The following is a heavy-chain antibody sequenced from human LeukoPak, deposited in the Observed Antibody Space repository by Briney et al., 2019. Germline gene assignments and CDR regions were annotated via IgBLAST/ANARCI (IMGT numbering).Heavy chain of an antibody. CDR2: IIPIFGTA. V-gene: IGHV1-69*13. Sequence: ASVKVSCKASGGTFSSYAISWVRQAPGQGLEWMGGIIPIFGTADYAQKFQGRVTITADESTSTAYMELSSLRSEDTAVYYCARDGAYYDSSGYYFDYWGQGTLVTVSS. CDR1: GGTFSSYA. J-gene: IGHJ4*02. D-gene: IGHD3-22*01. CDR3: ARDGAYYDSSGYYFDY.